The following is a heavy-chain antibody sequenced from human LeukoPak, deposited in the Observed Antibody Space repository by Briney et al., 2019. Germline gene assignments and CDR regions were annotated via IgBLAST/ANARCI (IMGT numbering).Heavy chain of an antibody. Sequence: GGSLRLSCAASGFTFSNYWMHWARHAPGKGLVWVSRINSDGSSTSYADSVKGRFTISRDNAKNTLYLQMNSLRAEDTAVYYCARGGYSYQPVEMALNNWFDPWGQGTLVTVSS. CDR3: ARGGYSYQPVEMALNNWFDP. CDR2: INSDGSST. D-gene: IGHD5-18*01. V-gene: IGHV3-74*01. CDR1: GFTFSNYW. J-gene: IGHJ5*02.